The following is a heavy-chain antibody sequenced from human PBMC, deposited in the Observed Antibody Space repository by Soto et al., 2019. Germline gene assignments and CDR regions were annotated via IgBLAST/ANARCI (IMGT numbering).Heavy chain of an antibody. V-gene: IGHV3-23*01. CDR1: GFTFSSYA. CDR3: AKGWGRGYSYGYGDNYGMDV. D-gene: IGHD5-18*01. J-gene: IGHJ6*02. CDR2: ISGSGGST. Sequence: VRLSCAASGFTFSSYAMSWVRQAPGKGLEWVSAISGSGGSTYYADSVKGRFTISRDNSKNTLYLQMNSLRAEDTAVYYCAKGWGRGYSYGYGDNYGMDVWGQGTTVTVSS.